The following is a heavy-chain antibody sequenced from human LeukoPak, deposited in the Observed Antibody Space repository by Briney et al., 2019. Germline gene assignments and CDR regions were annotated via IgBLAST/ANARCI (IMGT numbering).Heavy chain of an antibody. CDR2: INHSGST. CDR1: GGSFSGYY. CDR3: ARWASPDHDY. V-gene: IGHV4-34*01. Sequence: NSSETLSLTCAVYGGSFSGYYWSWIRQPPGKGLEWIGEINHSGSTNYNPSLKSRVTISVDTSKNQFSLKLSSVTAADTAVYYCARWASPDHDYWGRGTLVTVSS. J-gene: IGHJ4*02.